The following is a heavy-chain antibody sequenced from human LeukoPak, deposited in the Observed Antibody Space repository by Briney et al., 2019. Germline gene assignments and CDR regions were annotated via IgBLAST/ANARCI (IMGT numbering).Heavy chain of an antibody. CDR3: ARAMITFGGVIVKWAFNI. J-gene: IGHJ3*02. Sequence: PGGSLRLSCAASGFTFSDYYMSWIRQAPGKGVDWVSGINGRDGSTYHADSVKGRFTLSRDNSKNTLYLHMNSLRAEHTAVYYCARAMITFGGVIVKWAFNIWGRGTMVTVSS. D-gene: IGHD3-16*02. V-gene: IGHV3-23*01. CDR1: GFTFSDYY. CDR2: INGRDGST.